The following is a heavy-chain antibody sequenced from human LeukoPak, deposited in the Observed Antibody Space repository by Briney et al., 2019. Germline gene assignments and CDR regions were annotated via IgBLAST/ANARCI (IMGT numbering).Heavy chain of an antibody. CDR3: AREGTPGTLDY. J-gene: IGHJ4*02. CDR1: GFTFSSYS. CDR2: ISGDGYRT. V-gene: IGHV3-64*01. Sequence: GGSLRLSCAVSGFTFSSYSMHWVRQAPGKGLESISAISGDGYRTYYANSVRGRSTISRDNSANTLYLQMGSLTAEDTAVYYCAREGTPGTLDYWGQGSLVTVSS. D-gene: IGHD6-13*01.